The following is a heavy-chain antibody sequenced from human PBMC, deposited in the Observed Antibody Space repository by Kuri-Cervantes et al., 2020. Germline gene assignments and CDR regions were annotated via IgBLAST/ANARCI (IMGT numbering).Heavy chain of an antibody. CDR3: AKDFTEGEGSFDY. Sequence: GESLKISCAASGFTFSSYAMSWVRQAPGKGLEWVSAISGSGGSTYYADSVKGRFTISRDNSKNTLYLQMNSLRAEDTAVYYCAKDFTEGEGSFDYWGQGTLVTVSS. CDR2: ISGSGGST. V-gene: IGHV3-23*01. J-gene: IGHJ4*02. CDR1: GFTFSSYA. D-gene: IGHD1-26*01.